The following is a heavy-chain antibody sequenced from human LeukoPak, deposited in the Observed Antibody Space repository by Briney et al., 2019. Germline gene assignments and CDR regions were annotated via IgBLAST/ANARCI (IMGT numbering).Heavy chain of an antibody. CDR3: ARVRKSYSSSWYGIPFDY. D-gene: IGHD6-13*01. J-gene: IGHJ4*02. CDR1: GYTFTSYG. V-gene: IGHV1-18*01. Sequence: ASVKVSCKASGYTFTSYGISWVRQAPGQGLEWMGWISAYNGNTNYAQKFQGRVTITRDTSASTAYMELSSLRSEDTAVYYCARVRKSYSSSWYGIPFDYWGQGTLVTVSS. CDR2: ISAYNGNT.